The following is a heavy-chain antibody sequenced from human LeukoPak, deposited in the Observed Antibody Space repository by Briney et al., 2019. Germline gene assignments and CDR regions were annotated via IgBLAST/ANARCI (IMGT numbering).Heavy chain of an antibody. CDR3: ARLLGDCSGGSCPYGMDV. CDR1: GGSFSGYY. V-gene: IGHV4-59*12. D-gene: IGHD2-15*01. J-gene: IGHJ6*02. Sequence: SETLSLTCAVYGGSFSGYYWSWIRQPPGKGLEWIGYIYYSGTTNYNPSLKSRVTISVDTSKNQFSLKLSSVTAADTAVYYCARLLGDCSGGSCPYGMDVWGQGTTVTVSS. CDR2: IYYSGTT.